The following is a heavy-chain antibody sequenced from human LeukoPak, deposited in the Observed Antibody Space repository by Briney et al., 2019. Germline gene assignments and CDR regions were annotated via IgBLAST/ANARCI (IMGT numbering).Heavy chain of an antibody. CDR1: GFKLQDYG. CDR3: AKDLQYEGV. CDR2: ISGSSENE. D-gene: IGHD2-8*01. V-gene: IGHV3-23*01. Sequence: PGGSLRLSCAASGFKLQDYGMAWARQVPGKGLEWVPSISGSSENEHYAVSARGRFRISRDNSKNIFYLEMNSLRPEDTAVYYCAKDLQYEGVWGQGALVTVSS. J-gene: IGHJ4*02.